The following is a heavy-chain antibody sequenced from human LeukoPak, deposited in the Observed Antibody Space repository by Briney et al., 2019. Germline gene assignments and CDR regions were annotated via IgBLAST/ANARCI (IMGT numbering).Heavy chain of an antibody. CDR3: ARGDPHADL. CDR1: GFDLSTYE. CDR2: ITISGHTK. J-gene: IGHJ5*02. Sequence: PGGSLRLSCAASGFDLSTYEMNWVRQGPGKGLEWIADITISGHTKNYADSVKGRFTISRDNARTSLYLQMNSLRAEDTGVYYCARGDPHADLWGQGTLVTVSS. V-gene: IGHV3-48*03.